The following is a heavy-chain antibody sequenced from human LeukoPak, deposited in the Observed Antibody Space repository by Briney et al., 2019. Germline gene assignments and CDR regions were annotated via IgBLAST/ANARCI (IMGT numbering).Heavy chain of an antibody. D-gene: IGHD2-15*01. CDR3: AAERLVVVAAYYYYYMDV. CDR2: IYYSGNT. CDR1: GDSISTSNSY. J-gene: IGHJ6*03. Sequence: SETLSLTCTVSGDSISTSNSYWGWIRQPPGKGLEWIGSIYYSGNTYYNASLKSRVTISVGTSKNQFSLKLSSVTAADTAVHYCAAERLVVVAAYYYYYMDVWGKGTTVTVSS. V-gene: IGHV4-39*07.